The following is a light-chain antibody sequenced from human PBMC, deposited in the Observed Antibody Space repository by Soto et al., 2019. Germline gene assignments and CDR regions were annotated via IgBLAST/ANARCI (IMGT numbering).Light chain of an antibody. V-gene: IGKV3-20*01. J-gene: IGKJ5*01. CDR3: QQHGSSPIT. CDR2: GAS. Sequence: IVLPQTPGTLSLSPGERATLSCMASQSVSSSYLAWYQQKPGQAPRLLIYGASSRATGIPDRFSGSGSGTDFTLTISRLEPEDFAVYYCQQHGSSPITFGQGTRLEIK. CDR1: QSVSSSY.